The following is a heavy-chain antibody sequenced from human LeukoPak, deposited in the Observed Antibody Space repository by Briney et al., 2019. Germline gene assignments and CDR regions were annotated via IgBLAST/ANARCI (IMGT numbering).Heavy chain of an antibody. D-gene: IGHD4-17*01. V-gene: IGHV3-23*01. Sequence: GGSLRLSCAASGFTFSSYAMSWVRQAPGKGLEWVSAISGSGGSTYYADSVKGRFTISRDNSNNTLYLEMNSLKTVDTAVYDCARGGNDYGYGGYYYYGMDVWGQGTTVTVSS. J-gene: IGHJ6*02. CDR2: ISGSGGST. CDR1: GFTFSSYA. CDR3: ARGGNDYGYGGYYYYGMDV.